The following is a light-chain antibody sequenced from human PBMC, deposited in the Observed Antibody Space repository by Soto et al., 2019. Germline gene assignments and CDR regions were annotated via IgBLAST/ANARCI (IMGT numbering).Light chain of an antibody. J-gene: IGLJ1*01. V-gene: IGLV2-14*01. CDR2: EVS. Sequence: QSVLTQPASVSGSPGQSITISCTGTSSDVGGYNYVSWYQQHPGKAPKPMIYEVSNRPSGVSNRFSGSKSGNTASLTISGLQAQEEADYYCSSYTSSTTYVFGTGTKLTVL. CDR1: SSDVGGYNY. CDR3: SSYTSSTTYV.